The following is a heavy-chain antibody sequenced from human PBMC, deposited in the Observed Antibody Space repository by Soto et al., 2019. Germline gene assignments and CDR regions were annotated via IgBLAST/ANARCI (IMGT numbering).Heavy chain of an antibody. CDR1: GFTFSSYA. CDR2: ISYDGSNK. D-gene: IGHD2-8*01. V-gene: IGHV3-30-3*01. Sequence: QVQLVESGGGVVQPGSSLRLSCAASGFTFSSYAMHWVRQAPGKGLEWVAVISYDGSNKYYADSVKGRFTISRDNSKNTLYLQMNSLRAEDTAVYYCARDPGEVMVYAYIDYWGQGTLVTVSS. J-gene: IGHJ4*02. CDR3: ARDPGEVMVYAYIDY.